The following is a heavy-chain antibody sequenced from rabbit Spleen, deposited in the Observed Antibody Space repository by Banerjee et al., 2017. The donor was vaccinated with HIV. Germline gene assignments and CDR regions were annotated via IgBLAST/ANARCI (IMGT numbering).Heavy chain of an antibody. J-gene: IGHJ6*01. CDR3: ARDTATSFSTYGMDL. V-gene: IGHV1S40*01. D-gene: IGHD1-1*01. Sequence: QQLVESGGGLVKPGASLTLTCKASGFSFSSGYDMCWVRQAPGKGLEWIACIGTGVGDTYYANWAKGRFTISKTSSTTVTLQVTSLTAADTATYFCARDTATSFSTYGMDLWGPGTLVTVS. CDR1: GFSFSSGYD. CDR2: IGTGVGDT.